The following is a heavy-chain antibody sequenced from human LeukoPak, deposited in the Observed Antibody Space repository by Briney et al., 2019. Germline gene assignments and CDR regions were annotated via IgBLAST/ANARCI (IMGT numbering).Heavy chain of an antibody. D-gene: IGHD2-21*01. CDR2: ISSSSSYT. CDR3: ARVRILTIFDY. Sequence: GGSLRLSCAASGFTFSDYYMSWIRQAPGKGLEWVSYISSSSSYTNYADSVKGRFTISRDNAKNSLCLQMNSLRAEDTAVYYCARVRILTIFDYWGQGTLVTVSS. J-gene: IGHJ4*02. CDR1: GFTFSDYY. V-gene: IGHV3-11*05.